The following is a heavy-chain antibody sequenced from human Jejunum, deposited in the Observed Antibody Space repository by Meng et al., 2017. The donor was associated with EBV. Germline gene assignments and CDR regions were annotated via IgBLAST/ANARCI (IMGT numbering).Heavy chain of an antibody. CDR1: GFTFSAYW. CDR2: VNTDGSTT. CDR3: ARDDHGGTIDD. Sequence: EVYLVDSXGDLVQPGGALRLSCAASGFTFSAYWMHWVRQGAGEGLVWVSSVNTDGSTTNYADSVKGRFTISRDNAKNTLYLQMHSLRADDTAVYYCARDDHGGTIDDWGQGTLGTVSS. D-gene: IGHD4-23*01. J-gene: IGHJ4*02. V-gene: IGHV3-74*01.